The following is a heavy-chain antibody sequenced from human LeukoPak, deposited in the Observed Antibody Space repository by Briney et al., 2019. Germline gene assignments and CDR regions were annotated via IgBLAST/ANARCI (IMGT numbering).Heavy chain of an antibody. D-gene: IGHD3-10*01. CDR2: INPSGGST. Sequence: GASVKVSCKASGYTFTSYYMHWVRQAPGQGLEWMGIINPSGGSTNYAQKFQGRVTITADESTSTAYMELSSLRSEDTAVYYCARRNYYGSGSYLFDPWGQGTLVTVSS. CDR1: GYTFTSYY. J-gene: IGHJ5*02. V-gene: IGHV1-46*01. CDR3: ARRNYYGSGSYLFDP.